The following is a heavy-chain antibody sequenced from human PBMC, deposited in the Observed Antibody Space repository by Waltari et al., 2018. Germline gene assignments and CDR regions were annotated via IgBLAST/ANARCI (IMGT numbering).Heavy chain of an antibody. Sequence: EVQLLESGGGLVQPGGSLRLSCAASGFTFSSYAMSWVRQAPGKGLEWVSVIYSGGSSTYYADSVKGRFTISSDNSKNTLYLQMNSLRAEDTAVYYCAKTMAPRSPEYFQHWGQGTLVTVSS. CDR3: AKTMAPRSPEYFQH. CDR2: IYSGGSST. CDR1: GFTFSSYA. J-gene: IGHJ1*01. V-gene: IGHV3-23*03.